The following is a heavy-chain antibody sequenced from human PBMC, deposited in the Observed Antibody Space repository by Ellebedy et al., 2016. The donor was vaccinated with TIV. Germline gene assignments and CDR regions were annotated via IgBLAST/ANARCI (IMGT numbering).Heavy chain of an antibody. CDR3: ARDPYAGHAFDI. J-gene: IGHJ3*02. CDR1: GFTFSSYS. CDR2: ISGSTGII. D-gene: IGHD3-10*01. V-gene: IGHV3-48*01. Sequence: GESLKISXEGSGFTFSSYSMNWVRQAPGKGLEWVSYISGSTGIIFYADSVKGRFTVSRDNAKNSLFLHMTSLRADDTGVYYCARDPYAGHAFDIWGPGTAVTVSS.